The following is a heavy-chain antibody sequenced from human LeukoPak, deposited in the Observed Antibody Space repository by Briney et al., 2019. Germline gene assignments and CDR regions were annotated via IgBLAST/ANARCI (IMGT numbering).Heavy chain of an antibody. J-gene: IGHJ4*02. D-gene: IGHD3-16*01. CDR3: ARVEEGNDWGIDY. V-gene: IGHV4-61*02. CDR1: GGSISSGSYY. CDR2: IYTSGST. Sequence: NPSETLSLTCTVSGGSISSGSYYWSWIRQPAGKGLEWIGRIYTSGSTNYNPSLKSRVTISVDTSKNQFSLKLSSVTAADTAVYYCARVEEGNDWGIDYWGQGTLVTVSS.